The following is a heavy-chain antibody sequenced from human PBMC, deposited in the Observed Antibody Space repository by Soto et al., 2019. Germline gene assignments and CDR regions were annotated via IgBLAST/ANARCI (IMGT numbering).Heavy chain of an antibody. V-gene: IGHV4-59*01. J-gene: IGHJ5*02. D-gene: IGHD2-2*01. CDR3: ARTSCYGWRCDWFDP. Sequence: SETLSLTCTVSGGSISSYYWSWIRQPPGKGLEWIGYIYYSGSTNYNPSLKSRVTISVDTSKNQFSLKLSSVTAADTAMYYCARTSCYGWRCDWFDPWGQGTLVTVSS. CDR1: GGSISSYY. CDR2: IYYSGST.